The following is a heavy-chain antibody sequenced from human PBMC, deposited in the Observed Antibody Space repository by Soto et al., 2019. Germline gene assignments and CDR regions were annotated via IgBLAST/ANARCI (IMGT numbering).Heavy chain of an antibody. Sequence: SGPTLVNPTQTLTLTCTSSGFSLSTSGVGVGWIRQPPGKALEWLALIYWNDDKRYSPSLKSRLTITKDTSKNQVVLTMTNMDPVDTATYYCAQTWIGDSRDNYAMDVWGQGTMVTVSS. CDR3: AQTWIGDSRDNYAMDV. J-gene: IGHJ6*02. V-gene: IGHV2-5*01. CDR2: IYWNDDK. CDR1: GFSLSTSGVG. D-gene: IGHD2-2*03.